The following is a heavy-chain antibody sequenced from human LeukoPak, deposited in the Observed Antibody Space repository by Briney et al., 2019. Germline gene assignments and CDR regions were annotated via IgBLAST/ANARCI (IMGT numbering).Heavy chain of an antibody. D-gene: IGHD4-17*01. CDR3: AGLYGDYAHYFDY. J-gene: IGHJ4*02. V-gene: IGHV1-2*06. CDR1: GYTFTGYY. CDR2: INPNSGGT. Sequence: ASVKVSCKASGYTFTGYYMHWVRQAPGQGLEWMGRINPNSGGTNYAQKFQGRVTMTRDTSISTAYMELSGLRSDDTAVYYCAGLYGDYAHYFDYWGQGTLVTVSS.